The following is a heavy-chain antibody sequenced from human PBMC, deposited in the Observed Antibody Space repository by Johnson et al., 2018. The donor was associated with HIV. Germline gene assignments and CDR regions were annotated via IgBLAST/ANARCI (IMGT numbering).Heavy chain of an antibody. CDR2: ISFDVNDK. Sequence: QVQLLESGGGVVQPGRSLRLSCAASGFTFSIYAMHWVRQAPGKGLEWVSLISFDVNDKYYADSVKGRFTISRDNSKNTLYLQMNSLRAEDTAVYYCARSYSNYDYDAFDIWGQGTMVTVSS. CDR1: GFTFSIYA. J-gene: IGHJ3*02. V-gene: IGHV3-30*04. CDR3: ARSYSNYDYDAFDI. D-gene: IGHD4-11*01.